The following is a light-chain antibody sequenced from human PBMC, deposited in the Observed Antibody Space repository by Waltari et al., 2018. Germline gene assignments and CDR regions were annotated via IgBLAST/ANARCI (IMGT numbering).Light chain of an antibody. CDR3: QQYNNWPPSIT. J-gene: IGKJ5*01. Sequence: EIVMTQSPASLSVSPGERATLSCRASQSVSSNLAWYQQKPGQAPSLLIYAASTRATCIPARFSGCGSGTEFTLTISSLQSEDFAVYYCQQYNNWPPSITFGQGTRLEIK. CDR2: AAS. V-gene: IGKV3-15*01. CDR1: QSVSSN.